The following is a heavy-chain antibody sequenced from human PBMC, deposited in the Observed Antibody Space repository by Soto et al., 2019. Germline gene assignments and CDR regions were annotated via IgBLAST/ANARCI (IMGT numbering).Heavy chain of an antibody. J-gene: IGHJ4*02. D-gene: IGHD2-15*01. Sequence: QVQLVESGGGLVKPGGSLRLSCAGAGFIFRDYFMTWIRQSPGKGLEWDADINISGRMTHYADSVKGRFTMSRDNDKKSLYLQMDSLRVGDTAVYYCARLGVASHHFDHWGQGTLVTVSS. CDR2: INISGRMT. CDR3: ARLGVASHHFDH. CDR1: GFIFRDYF. V-gene: IGHV3-11*01.